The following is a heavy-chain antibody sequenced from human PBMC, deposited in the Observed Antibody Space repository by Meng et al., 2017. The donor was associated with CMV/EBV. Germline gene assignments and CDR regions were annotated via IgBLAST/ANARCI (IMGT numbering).Heavy chain of an antibody. CDR3: AVAVAPRGDAFDI. D-gene: IGHD6-19*01. J-gene: IGHJ3*02. CDR1: GYTFTGYY. Sequence: ASVTVSCKASGYTFTGYYMHWVRQAPGQGLAWMGWINPNSGGTNYAQKFQGRVTMTRDTSISTAYMELSRLRSDDTAVYYCAVAVAPRGDAFDIWGQGTMVTVSS. CDR2: INPNSGGT. V-gene: IGHV1-2*02.